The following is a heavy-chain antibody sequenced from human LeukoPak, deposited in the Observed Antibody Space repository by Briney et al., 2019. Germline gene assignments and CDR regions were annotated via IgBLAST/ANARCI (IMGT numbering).Heavy chain of an antibody. CDR1: GGSISSSNW. Sequence: SETLSPTCAVSGGSISSSNWWSWVRQPPGKGLEWIGEIYHSGSTNYNPSLKSRVTISVDKSKNQFSLKLSSVTAADTAVYYCASVYYDFWSGHNWFDPWGQGTLVTVSS. J-gene: IGHJ5*02. D-gene: IGHD3-3*01. CDR3: ASVYYDFWSGHNWFDP. V-gene: IGHV4-4*02. CDR2: IYHSGST.